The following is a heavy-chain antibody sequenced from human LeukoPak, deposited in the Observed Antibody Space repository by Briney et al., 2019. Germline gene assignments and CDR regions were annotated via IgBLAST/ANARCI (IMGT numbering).Heavy chain of an antibody. D-gene: IGHD6-19*01. V-gene: IGHV4-31*03. Sequence: SSETLSLTCTVSGGSISSGGYYWSWIRQHPGKGLEWIGYIYYSGSTYYNPSLKSRVTIPVDTSKNQFSLKLSSVTAADTAVYYCAREHSSPREDPHDAFDIWGQGTMVTVSS. CDR3: AREHSSPREDPHDAFDI. J-gene: IGHJ3*02. CDR2: IYYSGST. CDR1: GGSISSGGYY.